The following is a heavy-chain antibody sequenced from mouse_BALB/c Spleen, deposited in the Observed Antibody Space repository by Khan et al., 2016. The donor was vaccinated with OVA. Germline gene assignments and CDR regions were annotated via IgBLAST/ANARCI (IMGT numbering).Heavy chain of an antibody. V-gene: IGHV1-77*01. CDR3: ARVDTTSLDC. J-gene: IGHJ2*01. CDR2: IYPGSGNT. CDR1: GYTFTDYY. D-gene: IGHD2-3*01. Sequence: QVQLQQSGTELARPGASVKLSCKASGYTFTDYYITWVKQRSRQGLAWIGEIYPGSGNTYYNENFKVKASLTADKSSNTAYMELTSLTTEDSAVYFCARVDTTSLDCWGQGTTLTVSS.